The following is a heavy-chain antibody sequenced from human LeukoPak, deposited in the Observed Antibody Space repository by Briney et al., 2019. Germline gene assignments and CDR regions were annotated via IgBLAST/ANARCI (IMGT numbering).Heavy chain of an antibody. CDR2: ISSSSSYI. CDR3: ARSRRWLQVIDY. Sequence: GGSLRLSCAASGFTFSSYSMNWVRQAPGKGLEWVSSISSSSSYIYYADSVKGRFTISRDNAKNSLYLQMNSLRAEDTAVYYCARSRRWLQVIDYWGQGTLVTVSS. D-gene: IGHD5-24*01. CDR1: GFTFSSYS. V-gene: IGHV3-21*04. J-gene: IGHJ4*02.